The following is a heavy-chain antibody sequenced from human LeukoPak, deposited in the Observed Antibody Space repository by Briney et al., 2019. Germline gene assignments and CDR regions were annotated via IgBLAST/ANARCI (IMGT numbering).Heavy chain of an antibody. CDR3: ARRGPNNYYGMDV. J-gene: IGHJ6*01. CDR2: IYYSGST. Sequence: SETLSLTCTVSGCSISSYYWSWIRQPPGKGLEWFGYIYYSGSTNYNPTLRSRVNISVDTSKNQLSLKQSSVTAADTAVYYCARRGPNNYYGMDVWGQGTTVTVSS. D-gene: IGHD6-25*01. V-gene: IGHV4-59*08. CDR1: GCSISSYY.